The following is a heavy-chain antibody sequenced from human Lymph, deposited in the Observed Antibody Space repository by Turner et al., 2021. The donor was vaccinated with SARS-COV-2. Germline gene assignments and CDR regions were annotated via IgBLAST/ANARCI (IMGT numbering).Heavy chain of an antibody. V-gene: IGHV3-23*01. CDR3: AKSPLGEDYFDY. D-gene: IGHD3-16*01. J-gene: IGHJ4*02. CDR2: ISGSGART. CDR1: GFTFSNYA. Sequence: EVQLLESGGDLVQPGGSLRLSCAASGFTFSNYAMSWVRQAPGKGLEWVSDISGSGARTYSADSVKGRFTISRDNSKNTLFLQMNSLRADDTAIYYCAKSPLGEDYFDYWGQGTLVTVSS.